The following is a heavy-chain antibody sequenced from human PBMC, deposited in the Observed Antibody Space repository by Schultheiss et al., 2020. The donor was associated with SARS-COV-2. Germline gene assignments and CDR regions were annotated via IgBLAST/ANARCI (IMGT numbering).Heavy chain of an antibody. Sequence: SETLSLTCTVSGGSISSYYWSWIRQPPGKGLEWIGYIYYSGSTNYNPSLKSRVTISVDTSKNQFSLKLSSVTAADTAVYYCARGPMVRGVRYWGQGTLVTVSS. CDR2: IYYSGST. D-gene: IGHD3-10*01. J-gene: IGHJ4*02. CDR1: GGSISSYY. CDR3: ARGPMVRGVRY. V-gene: IGHV4-59*01.